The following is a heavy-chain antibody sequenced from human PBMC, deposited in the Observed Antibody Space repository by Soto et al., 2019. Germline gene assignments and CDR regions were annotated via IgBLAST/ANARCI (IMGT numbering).Heavy chain of an antibody. CDR1: GGSINSGAYS. CDR3: AKGSSDSTPFDI. J-gene: IGHJ3*02. CDR2: SYARGGT. Sequence: PSETLSLTCAVSGGSINSGAYSWTWIRQSPGKGLEWIGYSYARGGTYYNPSLKSRVSISVDRSKNQFSLILKSVTAADSAVYYCAKGSSDSTPFDIWGQGAMVTVSS. V-gene: IGHV4-30-2*06. D-gene: IGHD2-15*01.